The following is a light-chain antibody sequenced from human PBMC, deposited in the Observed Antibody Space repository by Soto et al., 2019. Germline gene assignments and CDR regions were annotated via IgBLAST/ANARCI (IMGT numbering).Light chain of an antibody. CDR3: QQYNTSPMT. Sequence: DIQMTQSPSTLSASVGGRVTMTCRASQRIVTWLAWYQQKPGKAPKLLIYKASTLQSGVPARFSGSGSGTEFTLTIRSLQPDDSATYFCQQYNTSPMTFGQGTRLEIK. CDR2: KAS. CDR1: QRIVTW. J-gene: IGKJ5*01. V-gene: IGKV1-5*03.